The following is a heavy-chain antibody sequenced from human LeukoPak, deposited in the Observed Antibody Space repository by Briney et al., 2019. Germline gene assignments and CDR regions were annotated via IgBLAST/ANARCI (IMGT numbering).Heavy chain of an antibody. CDR3: ARTLYSSGWCPFDY. J-gene: IGHJ4*02. CDR2: IYYSGST. Sequence: SETLSLTCTASGGSISSSSYYWGWIRQPPGKGLEWIGSIYYSGSTYYNPSLKSRVTISVDTSKNQFSLKLSSVTAADTAVYYCARTLYSSGWCPFDYWGQGALVTVSS. D-gene: IGHD6-19*01. V-gene: IGHV4-39*01. CDR1: GGSISSSSYY.